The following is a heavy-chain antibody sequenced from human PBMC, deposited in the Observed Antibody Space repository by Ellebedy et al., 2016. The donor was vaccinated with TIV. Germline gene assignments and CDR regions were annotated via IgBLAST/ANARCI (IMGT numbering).Heavy chain of an antibody. Sequence: GGSLRLXXAASGFTFSSYSMNWVRQAPGKGLEWVSSISSSSSYIYYADSVKGRFTISRDNAKNSLYLQMNSLRAEDTAVYYCARASWGDYYMDVWGKGTTVTVSS. CDR1: GFTFSSYS. CDR3: ARASWGDYYMDV. J-gene: IGHJ6*03. D-gene: IGHD3-16*01. CDR2: ISSSSSYI. V-gene: IGHV3-21*01.